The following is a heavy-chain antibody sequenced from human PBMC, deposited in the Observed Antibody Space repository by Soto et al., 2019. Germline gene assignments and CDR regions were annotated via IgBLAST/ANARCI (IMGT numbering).Heavy chain of an antibody. CDR2: IYSSGST. V-gene: IGHV4-31*03. CDR3: ASRGYSYGFSLGMDV. Sequence: QVQLQESGPGLVKPSQTLSLTCTVSGGSISSGGYYWSWIRQHPGKGLEWIGYIYSSGSTYYNPSRKSRATIVVDTSKNQFSLKLSSVTAADTAVYYCASRGYSYGFSLGMDVWGQGTTVTVSS. J-gene: IGHJ6*02. CDR1: GGSISSGGYY. D-gene: IGHD5-18*01.